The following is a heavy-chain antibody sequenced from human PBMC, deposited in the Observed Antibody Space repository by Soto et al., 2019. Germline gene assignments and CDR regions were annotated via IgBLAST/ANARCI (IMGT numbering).Heavy chain of an antibody. CDR1: GGSFSGYY. Sequence: SETLSLTCAVYGGSFSGYYWSWLRQPPGKGPEWIGEINHSGSTKYNPSLESRVTISVDTSKNQFSLKLNSLTAADTAGYYCPRAVITFGGGYRYPFDYWGQGTLVTVSS. CDR3: PRAVITFGGGYRYPFDY. D-gene: IGHD3-16*01. CDR2: INHSGST. V-gene: IGHV4-34*01. J-gene: IGHJ4*02.